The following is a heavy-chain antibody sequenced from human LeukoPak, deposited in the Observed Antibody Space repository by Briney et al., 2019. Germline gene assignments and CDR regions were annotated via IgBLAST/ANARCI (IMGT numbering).Heavy chain of an antibody. CDR2: ISSSSSTI. CDR3: ARGGDYDILTGYLDAFDI. Sequence: RGSLRLSCAASALTSSSYSMNWVRQAPGKGLEWVSYISSSSSTIYYADSVKGRFTISRDNAKNSLYLQMNSLRAEDTAVYYCARGGDYDILTGYLDAFDIWGQGTMVTVSS. V-gene: IGHV3-48*01. J-gene: IGHJ3*02. D-gene: IGHD3-9*01. CDR1: ALTSSSYS.